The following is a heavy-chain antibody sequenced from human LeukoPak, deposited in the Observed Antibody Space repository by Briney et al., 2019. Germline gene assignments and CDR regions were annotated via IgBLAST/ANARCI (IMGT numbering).Heavy chain of an antibody. V-gene: IGHV3-64*01. Sequence: PGGSLRLSCAASGFSFSGYAMHWVRQAPGKGLEYVSAITNNGGTTYYANSVKGRFIISRDNSKNTLYLQTGSLRPEDMAVYYCARVSPKPDLDHWGQGTLVTVSS. CDR2: ITNNGGTT. J-gene: IGHJ1*01. CDR1: GFSFSGYA. CDR3: ARVSPKPDLDH. D-gene: IGHD2/OR15-2a*01.